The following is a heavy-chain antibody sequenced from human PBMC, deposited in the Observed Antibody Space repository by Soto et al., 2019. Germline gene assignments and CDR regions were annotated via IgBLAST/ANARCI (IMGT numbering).Heavy chain of an antibody. CDR1: GGTFSSYA. D-gene: IGHD3-22*01. V-gene: IGHV1-69*13. CDR2: IIPIFGTA. Sequence: ASVKVSCKASGGTFSSYAISWVRQAPGQGLEWMGGIIPIFGTANYAQKFQGRVTITADESTSTAYMELSSLRSEDTAVYYCASWGSSGPGRSDDDYWGQGTLVTVSS. CDR3: ASWGSSGPGRSDDDY. J-gene: IGHJ4*02.